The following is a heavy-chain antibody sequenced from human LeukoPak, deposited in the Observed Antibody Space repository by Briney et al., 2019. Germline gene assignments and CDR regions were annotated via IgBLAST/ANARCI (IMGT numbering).Heavy chain of an antibody. CDR1: GFTFSSYW. Sequence: GGSLRLSCAASGFTFSSYWMHWVRQAPGKGLVWVSRINSDGSSTNYADSVKGRFTISRDNAKNTLYLQMNSLRAEDTAAYYCTRGGGRGVDYWGQGTLVTVSS. CDR2: INSDGSST. V-gene: IGHV3-74*01. D-gene: IGHD3-10*01. J-gene: IGHJ4*02. CDR3: TRGGGRGVDY.